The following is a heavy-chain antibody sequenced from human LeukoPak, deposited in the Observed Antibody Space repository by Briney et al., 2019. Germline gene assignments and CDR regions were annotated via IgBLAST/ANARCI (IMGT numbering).Heavy chain of an antibody. CDR1: GYTFTSYD. CDR3: ARAAPNYYDSSGYYRYYYYGMDV. D-gene: IGHD3-22*01. J-gene: IGHJ6*02. V-gene: IGHV1-8*01. Sequence: GASVKVSCKASGYTFTSYDINWVRQATGQGLEWMGWMNPNSGNTGYAQKFQGRVTMTRNTSIGTAYMELSSLRSEDTAVYYCARAAPNYYDSSGYYRYYYYGMDVWGQGTTVTVSS. CDR2: MNPNSGNT.